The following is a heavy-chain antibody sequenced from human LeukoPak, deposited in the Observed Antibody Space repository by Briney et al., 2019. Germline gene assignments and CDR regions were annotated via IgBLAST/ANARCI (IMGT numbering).Heavy chain of an antibody. V-gene: IGHV3-23*01. J-gene: IGHJ4*02. CDR1: GFTFSSYE. CDR3: AKASSAGDSSSWNY. CDR2: ISASGGST. D-gene: IGHD6-13*01. Sequence: GGSLRLSCAASGFTFSSYEMNWVRQAPGKGLKWVSDISASGGSTYYADSVKGRFTISRDNSKKTLHLQMNSLRVEDTAIYYCAKASSAGDSSSWNYWGQGILVTVSS.